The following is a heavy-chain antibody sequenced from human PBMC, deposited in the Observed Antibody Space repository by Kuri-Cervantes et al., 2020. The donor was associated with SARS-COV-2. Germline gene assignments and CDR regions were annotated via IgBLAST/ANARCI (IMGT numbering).Heavy chain of an antibody. CDR3: AKNRRFTIFGVVILDWFDP. CDR1: GGSISGGSYY. V-gene: IGHV4-61*09. CDR2: IYTSGST. D-gene: IGHD3-3*01. Sequence: LRLSCNVSGGSISGGSYYWSWIRQPAGKGLEWIGYIYTSGSTNYNPSLKSRVTISVDTSKNQFSLKLSSVTAADTAVYYCAKNRRFTIFGVVILDWFDPWGQGTLVTVSS. J-gene: IGHJ5*02.